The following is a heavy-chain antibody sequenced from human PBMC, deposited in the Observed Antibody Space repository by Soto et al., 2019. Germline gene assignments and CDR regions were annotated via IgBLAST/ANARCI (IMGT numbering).Heavy chain of an antibody. V-gene: IGHV4-34*01. Sequence: SETLSLTCAVYGGSFSGYHWSWIRQPPGKGLEWIGSIYHSGSTYYNPSLKSRVTISVDTSKNQFSLKLSSVTAADTAVYYCATIVGATPTPYYFDYWGQGTLVTVSS. CDR2: IYHSGST. CDR3: ATIVGATPTPYYFDY. D-gene: IGHD1-26*01. J-gene: IGHJ4*02. CDR1: GGSFSGYH.